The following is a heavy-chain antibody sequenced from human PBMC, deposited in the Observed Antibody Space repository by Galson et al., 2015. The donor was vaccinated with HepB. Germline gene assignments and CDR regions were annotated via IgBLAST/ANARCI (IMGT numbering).Heavy chain of an antibody. J-gene: IGHJ4*02. V-gene: IGHV4-31*03. CDR1: GGSISNINYY. Sequence: LSLTCTVSGGSISNINYYWSWIRQHPGKGLEWLGYIYYSGNTYYNPSLKSRVTISVDTSKNQFSLRLSSVTAADTAVYYCARAPPDSSGPIWVYFDYWGQGTLLTVSS. CDR2: IYYSGNT. D-gene: IGHD3-22*01. CDR3: ARAPPDSSGPIWVYFDY.